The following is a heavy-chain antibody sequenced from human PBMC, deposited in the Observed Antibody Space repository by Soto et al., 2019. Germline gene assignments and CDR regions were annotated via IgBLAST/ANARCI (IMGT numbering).Heavy chain of an antibody. CDR3: AKDFYGGNYEGWYNWFDP. CDR1: GFTFSGYA. Sequence: EVQVLESGGGLVQPGGSLRLSCAASGFTFSGYAMSWVRQAPGKGLEWVSVISGSGSSTYYADSVKGRFTISRDNSKNTLYLQMNSLGAEDTAVYYCAKDFYGGNYEGWYNWFDPWGQGTLVTVSS. J-gene: IGHJ5*02. V-gene: IGHV3-23*01. CDR2: ISGSGSST. D-gene: IGHD4-4*01.